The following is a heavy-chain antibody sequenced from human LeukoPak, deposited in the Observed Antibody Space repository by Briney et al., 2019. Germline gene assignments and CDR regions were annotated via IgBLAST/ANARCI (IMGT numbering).Heavy chain of an antibody. CDR2: IYHSGST. J-gene: IGHJ4*02. D-gene: IGHD4-17*01. V-gene: IGHV4-30-2*05. CDR1: GGSFSSGGYS. CDR3: ARVDYGDYRFDY. Sequence: SETLSLTCAVSGGSFSSGGYSWSWIRQPPGKGLEWIGYIYHSGSTYYNPSLKSRVTISVDTSKNQFSLKLSSVTAADTAVYYCARVDYGDYRFDYWGQGTLVTVSS.